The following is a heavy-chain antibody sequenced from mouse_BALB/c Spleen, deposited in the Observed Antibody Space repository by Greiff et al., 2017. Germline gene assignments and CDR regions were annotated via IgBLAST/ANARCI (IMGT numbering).Heavy chain of an antibody. V-gene: IGHV5-17*02. CDR1: GFTFSSFG. Sequence: EVQVVESGGGLVQPGGSRKLSCAASGFTFSSFGMHWVRQAPEKGLEWVAYISSGSSTIYYADTVKGRFTISRDNPKNTLFLQMTSLRSEDTAMYYCARSGDYAMDYWGQGTSVTVSS. CDR2: ISSGSSTI. J-gene: IGHJ4*01. CDR3: ARSGDYAMDY.